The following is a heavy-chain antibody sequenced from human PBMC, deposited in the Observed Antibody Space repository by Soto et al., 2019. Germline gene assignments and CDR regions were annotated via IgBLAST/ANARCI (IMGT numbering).Heavy chain of an antibody. CDR2: IKSKTDGGTT. Sequence: EVQLVESGGGLVKPGGSLRLSCAASGFTFSNAWMNWVRQAPGKGLEGVGRIKSKTDGGTTDYAAPVKGRFTISRDDSKHTRFLQMNSLKTEVSALYYCTTFSSWVFYYYYGMDVWGQGTTVTVSS. J-gene: IGHJ6*02. V-gene: IGHV3-15*07. CDR1: GFTFSNAW. CDR3: TTFSSWVFYYYYGMDV. D-gene: IGHD6-13*01.